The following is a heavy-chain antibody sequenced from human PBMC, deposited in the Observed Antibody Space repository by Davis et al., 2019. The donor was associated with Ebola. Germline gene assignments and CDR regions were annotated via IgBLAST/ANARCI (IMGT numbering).Heavy chain of an antibody. D-gene: IGHD3-10*01. Sequence: ASVKVSCKTSGYIFTDNNIHWVRQAPGQGLEWMGWISAYNGNTNYAQKLQGRVTMTTDTSTSTAYMELRSLRSDDTAVYYCAREGLGGSGSYYKRNLDYWGQGTLVTVSS. V-gene: IGHV1-18*04. CDR2: ISAYNGNT. CDR1: GYIFTDNN. CDR3: AREGLGGSGSYYKRNLDY. J-gene: IGHJ4*02.